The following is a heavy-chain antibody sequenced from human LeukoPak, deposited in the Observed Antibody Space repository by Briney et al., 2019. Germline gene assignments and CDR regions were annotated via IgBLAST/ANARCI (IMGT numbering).Heavy chain of an antibody. Sequence: PGGSLRLSCAASGFTFSSYVMSWVRQAPGKGLEWVSGISGSGGTTYYADSVKGRFTISTDNSKNTLYLQMNSLRAEDTAVYYCARGYNYGFPDAFDIWGQGTMVTVSS. CDR1: GFTFSSYV. D-gene: IGHD5-18*01. CDR3: ARGYNYGFPDAFDI. J-gene: IGHJ3*02. CDR2: ISGSGGTT. V-gene: IGHV3-23*01.